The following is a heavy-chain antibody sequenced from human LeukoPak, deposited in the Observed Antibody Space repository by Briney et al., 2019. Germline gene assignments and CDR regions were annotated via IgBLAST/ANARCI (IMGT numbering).Heavy chain of an antibody. D-gene: IGHD2-2*02. CDR2: IIPIYATA. CDR1: GGTFSNYA. Sequence: GASVKVSCKASGGTFSNYAISWVRQAPAEGLEWMGGIIPIYATANYAQKFQGRVTITADESTSTAYMELSSLRSEDTAVYYCARGRPGYCSSTSCYRVNGYYYYYMDVWGKGTMVTVSS. J-gene: IGHJ6*03. CDR3: ARGRPGYCSSTSCYRVNGYYYYYMDV. V-gene: IGHV1-69*13.